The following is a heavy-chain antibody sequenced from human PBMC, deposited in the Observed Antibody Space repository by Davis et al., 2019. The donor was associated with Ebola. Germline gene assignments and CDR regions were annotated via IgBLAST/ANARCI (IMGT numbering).Heavy chain of an antibody. CDR3: AADHQYCTSSGCYHDDFDV. CDR2: IVVGSGNT. Sequence: SVKVSCKASGFTFSTSAVQWVRQARGQRLEWIGWIVVGSGNTNYAQKFRERVTITREMSTNTAYMEVSGLRSEDTAVYYCAADHQYCTSSGCYHDDFDVWGQGTMVTVSS. D-gene: IGHD2-2*01. V-gene: IGHV1-58*01. J-gene: IGHJ3*01. CDR1: GFTFSTSA.